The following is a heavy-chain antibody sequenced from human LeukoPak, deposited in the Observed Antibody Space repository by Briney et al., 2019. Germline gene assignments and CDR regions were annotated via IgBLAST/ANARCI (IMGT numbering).Heavy chain of an antibody. D-gene: IGHD5-18*01. CDR2: ISYDGSNK. V-gene: IGHV3-30*04. J-gene: IGHJ4*02. CDR1: GFTFGSYA. Sequence: HPGRSLRLSCAASGFTFGSYAMHWVRQAPGKGLEWVAVISYDGSNKYYADSVKGRFTISRDNSKNTLYLQMNSLRAEDTAVYYCARVPYGYTGDYWGQGTLVTVSS. CDR3: ARVPYGYTGDY.